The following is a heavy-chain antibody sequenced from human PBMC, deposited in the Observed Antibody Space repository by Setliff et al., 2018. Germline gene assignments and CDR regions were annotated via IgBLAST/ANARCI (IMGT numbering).Heavy chain of an antibody. J-gene: IGHJ6*02. V-gene: IGHV1-69*13. CDR1: GGSFSTYA. CDR2: IIPVFGTT. Sequence: SVQVSCKAAGGSFSTYAISWARQAPGPGLEWMGVIIPVFGTTNNAQKFQGRVTITADESTSTAYMELSSLRSEDTAVYYCARANYYDSSGHSVYGMDVWGQGTTVTVSS. D-gene: IGHD3-22*01. CDR3: ARANYYDSSGHSVYGMDV.